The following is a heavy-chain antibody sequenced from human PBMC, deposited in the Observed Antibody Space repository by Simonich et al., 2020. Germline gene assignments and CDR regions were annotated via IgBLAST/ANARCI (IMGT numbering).Heavy chain of an antibody. D-gene: IGHD6-6*01. J-gene: IGHJ2*01. CDR2: IKQDGREK. CDR3: AREYSSSSDPYWYFDL. CDR1: GFTFSSYW. Sequence: EVQLVESGGGLVQPGGSLRLSCAASGFTFSSYWMSWVRQAQGKGLGWVANIKQDGREKNDWDSVKGRFTISRDNAKNSLYMQINSLRAEDTAVYYCAREYSSSSDPYWYFDLWGRGTLVTVSS. V-gene: IGHV3-7*01.